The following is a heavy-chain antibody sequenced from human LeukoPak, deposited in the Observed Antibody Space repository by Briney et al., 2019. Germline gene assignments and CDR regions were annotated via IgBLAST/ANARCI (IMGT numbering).Heavy chain of an antibody. CDR3: AHRDTAMVLTRAFDY. J-gene: IGHJ4*02. CDR2: IYWNDDK. V-gene: IGHV2-5*01. CDR1: GFSLSTSGVG. Sequence: ESGPTLVNPTQTLTLTCTFSGFSLSTSGVGVGWIRQPPGKALEWLALIYWNDDKRYSPSPKSRLTITKDTSKNQVVLTMTNMDPVDTATYYCAHRDTAMVLTRAFDYWGQGTLVTVSS. D-gene: IGHD5-18*01.